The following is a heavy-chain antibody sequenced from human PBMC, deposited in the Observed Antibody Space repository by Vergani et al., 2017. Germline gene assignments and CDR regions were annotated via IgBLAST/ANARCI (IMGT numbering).Heavy chain of an antibody. CDR3: ARMPPGRHAYYFDY. V-gene: IGHV4-31*03. D-gene: IGHD1-1*01. J-gene: IGHJ4*02. CDR1: GGSISSGGYY. CDR2: IYYTGNT. Sequence: QVQLQESGPGLVKPSQTLSLTCTVSGGSISSGGYYWNWIRQHPGKGLEWIGYIYYTGNTYYNPSLKSRVTISLDTSKNQLSLKLSSVTAADTAVYYCARMPPGRHAYYFDYWGQGTLVTVSS.